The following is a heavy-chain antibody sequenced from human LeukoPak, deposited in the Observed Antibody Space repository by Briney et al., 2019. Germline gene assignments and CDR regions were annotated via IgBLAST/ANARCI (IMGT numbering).Heavy chain of an antibody. CDR3: APLSGELLPKTDY. J-gene: IGHJ4*02. D-gene: IGHD1-26*01. CDR1: GFTFSSYS. CDR2: ISSSSSTI. V-gene: IGHV3-48*04. Sequence: QTGGSLRLSCAASGFTFSSYSMNWVRQAPGKGLEWVSYISSSSSTIYYADSVKGRFTISRDNAKNSLYLQMNSLRAEDTAVYYCAPLSGELLPKTDYWGQGTLVTVSS.